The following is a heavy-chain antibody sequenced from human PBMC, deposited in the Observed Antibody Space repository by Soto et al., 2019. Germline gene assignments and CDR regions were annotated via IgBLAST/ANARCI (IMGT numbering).Heavy chain of an antibody. CDR1: GFSLTTSGVG. J-gene: IGHJ4*02. Sequence: QITLNESGPTPVKPRQTLTLTCTFSGFSLTTSGVGVGWIRQSPGKAPEWLALIYWDDDKRYSPSLKSRLTITKDTSKNQVVLTMVDLDPADTATYYCAHRVLRTVFGLVTTTAIYFDFWGQGTPVAVSS. V-gene: IGHV2-5*02. CDR3: AHRVLRTVFGLVTTTAIYFDF. CDR2: IYWDDDK. D-gene: IGHD3-3*01.